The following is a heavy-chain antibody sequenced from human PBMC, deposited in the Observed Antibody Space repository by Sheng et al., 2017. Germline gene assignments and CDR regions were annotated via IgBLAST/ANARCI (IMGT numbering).Heavy chain of an antibody. Sequence: EVQLVESGGDLMQPWGVRRDSPVQPLGSSVSGHYMSWVRQAPGKGLEWVSVIYSGGNTYYAHSVKGRFTISRDNSKNTLYLQMNSLRAEDTAVYYCTREGYKYGNGMDVWGQGTTVTVSS. CDR2: IYSGGNT. D-gene: IGHD5-18*01. V-gene: IGHV3-53*01. CDR3: TREGYKYGNGMDV. CDR1: GSSVSGHY. J-gene: IGHJ6*02.